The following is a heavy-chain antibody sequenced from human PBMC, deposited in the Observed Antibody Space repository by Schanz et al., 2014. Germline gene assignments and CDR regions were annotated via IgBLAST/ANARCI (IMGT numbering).Heavy chain of an antibody. J-gene: IGHJ3*02. D-gene: IGHD3-10*01. CDR1: GFMFANHT. V-gene: IGHV3-21*01. CDR3: ARDLLSMVRGGNAFDI. CDR2: ISGTSRFI. Sequence: EVKLVESGGVLVKPGGSLRLSCAVSGFMFANHTMNWVRQAPGKGLEWVSSISGTSRFIFYTDSVKGRFTISRDNAKNSLYLEMNSLRVEDTAVYYCARDLLSMVRGGNAFDIWGQGTKVTVSS.